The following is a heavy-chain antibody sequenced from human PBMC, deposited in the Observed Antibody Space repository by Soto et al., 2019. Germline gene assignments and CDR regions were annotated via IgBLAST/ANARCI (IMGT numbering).Heavy chain of an antibody. CDR1: GYTFTSYH. V-gene: IGHV1-18*01. CDR3: ARDTPPAAY. CDR2: ISAYNTNT. J-gene: IGHJ4*02. Sequence: QVQLVQSGAEVKKPGASVKVSCKTSGYTFTSYHISWVRQAPGQGLEWMGWISAYNTNTNNAQKFQGMVTMTADTLTSTAYMVLRRLRADDTAVYYCARDTPPAAYCGQGTLVTLSS.